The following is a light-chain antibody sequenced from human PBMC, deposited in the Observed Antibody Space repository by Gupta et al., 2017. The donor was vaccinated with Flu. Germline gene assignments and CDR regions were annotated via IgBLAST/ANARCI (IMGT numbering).Light chain of an antibody. CDR1: SGSVSTSYY. V-gene: IGLV8-61*01. J-gene: IGLJ3*02. CDR2: STN. Sequence: QTVVPQEPSFSVSPGGTVTLTCGLSSGSVSTSYYPSWYQQTPGQAPRTLIYSTNTRSSGVPDRFSGSILGNKAALTITGAQADDESDYYCVLYMGSGSWVFGGGTKLTVL. CDR3: VLYMGSGSWV.